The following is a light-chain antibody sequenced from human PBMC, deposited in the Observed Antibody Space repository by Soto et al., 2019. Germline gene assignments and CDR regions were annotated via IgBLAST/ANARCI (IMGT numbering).Light chain of an antibody. CDR3: AAWDDSLNGVA. V-gene: IGLV1-44*01. CDR1: SSNIGSSS. CDR2: SDN. Sequence: QSALTQPPSASGTPGQRVTISCSGSSSNIGSSSVSWYQQLPGTAPKLLMYSDNQRPSGVPDRFSASKSGTSASLAISGLQSEDEADYYCAAWDDSLNGVAFGGGTKLTVL. J-gene: IGLJ2*01.